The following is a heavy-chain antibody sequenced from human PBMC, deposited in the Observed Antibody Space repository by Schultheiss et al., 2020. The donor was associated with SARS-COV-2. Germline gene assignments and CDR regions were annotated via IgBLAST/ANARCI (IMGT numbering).Heavy chain of an antibody. CDR3: TTEEEYSYGFDY. D-gene: IGHD5-18*01. Sequence: GGSLRLSCAASGFTFSSYGMHWVRQAPGKGLEWVGRIKSKTDGGTTDYAAPVKGRFTISRDDSKNTLYLQMNSLKTEDTAVYYCTTEEEYSYGFDYWGQGTLVTVSS. CDR1: GFTFSSYG. CDR2: IKSKTDGGTT. V-gene: IGHV3-15*01. J-gene: IGHJ4*02.